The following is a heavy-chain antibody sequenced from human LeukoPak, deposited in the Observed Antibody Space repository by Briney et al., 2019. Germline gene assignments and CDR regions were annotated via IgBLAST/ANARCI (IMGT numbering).Heavy chain of an antibody. D-gene: IGHD3-22*01. Sequence: GGSLRLSCAASGFTFDDYAMHWVRQAPGKGLEWVSGISCNSGSIGYADSVKGRFTISRDNAKTSLYLQMNSLRAEDMALYYCAKSSGYYFYYFDYWGQGTLVTVSS. CDR1: GFTFDDYA. CDR2: ISCNSGSI. V-gene: IGHV3-9*03. J-gene: IGHJ4*02. CDR3: AKSSGYYFYYFDY.